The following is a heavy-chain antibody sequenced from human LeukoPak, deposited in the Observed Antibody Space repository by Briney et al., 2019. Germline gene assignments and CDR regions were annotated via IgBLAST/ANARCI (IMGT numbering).Heavy chain of an antibody. D-gene: IGHD3-22*01. J-gene: IGHJ4*02. V-gene: IGHV5-51*01. CDR3: AXXSSSGYYECDS. CDR1: GYSFTTYW. Sequence: GESLKISCKGSGYSFTTYWIGWVRQMPGKGLEWMGIIYPGDSDTRYSPSFQGQVTISADKSISTAYLQWSSLKASDTPMYYFAXXSSSGYYECDSWGQGTLVTVSS. CDR2: IYPGDSDT.